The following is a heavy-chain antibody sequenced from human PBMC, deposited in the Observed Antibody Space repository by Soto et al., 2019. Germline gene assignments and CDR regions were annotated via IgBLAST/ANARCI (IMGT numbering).Heavy chain of an antibody. V-gene: IGHV3-23*01. CDR2: ITHGDSRT. CDR1: GFTFSSYA. J-gene: IGHJ5*01. D-gene: IGHD2-15*01. Sequence: GGSLRLSCAASGFTFSSYAMSWVRQAPGKGLEWVAMITHGDSRTHYGDSVKGRFTISRDSSENTIYLEMNGLTADDTALYFCARDWGSGGWFNWFGSWGQGVLVTVSS. CDR3: ARDWGSGGWFNWFGS.